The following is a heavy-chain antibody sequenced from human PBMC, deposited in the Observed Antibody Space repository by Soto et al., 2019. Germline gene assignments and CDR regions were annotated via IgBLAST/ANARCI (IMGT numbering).Heavy chain of an antibody. D-gene: IGHD2-2*01. CDR3: ARSTPQSGSFMQIFDY. Sequence: VQLVQSGAEVKKAGSSVKVSCKAAGGTFSRNAISWVRQAPGQGLEWMGGIIPFFDTANYAKKFQGRVTVSADKATSTAYMELSSLTSEDTAVYYCARSTPQSGSFMQIFDYWGQGTLVTVSS. CDR1: GGTFSRNA. J-gene: IGHJ4*02. CDR2: IIPFFDTA. V-gene: IGHV1-69*06.